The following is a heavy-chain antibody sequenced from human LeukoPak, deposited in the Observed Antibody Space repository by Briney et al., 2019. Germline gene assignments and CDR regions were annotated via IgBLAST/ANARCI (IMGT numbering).Heavy chain of an antibody. J-gene: IGHJ6*03. CDR1: GFTFSSFD. D-gene: IGHD1-1*01. CDR3: ARGPPRGKYYYMDV. CDR2: IGTASDT. V-gene: IGHV3-13*01. Sequence: GGSLRLSCAASGFTFSSFDMHWGRQPTGQGLEWVSTIGTASDTYYPGSVEGRFTLSRDNANISLYIQMNSRTAGDTAVYYCARGPPRGKYYYMDVWGKGTTVTVSS.